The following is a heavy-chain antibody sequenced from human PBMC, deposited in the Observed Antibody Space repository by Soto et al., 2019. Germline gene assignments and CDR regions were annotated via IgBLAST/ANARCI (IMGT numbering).Heavy chain of an antibody. V-gene: IGHV3-30*18. D-gene: IGHD1-26*01. Sequence: QVQLVESGGGVVQPGRSLRLSCAASGFPFSSHGMHWVRQAPGKGLEWVSVISYEGSNKYYADSVKGRFTISRDNSNNTVYLQMSSLRPEDTAMYYCANDGNLYSGTYQGYCGQGTLVTVSS. J-gene: IGHJ4*02. CDR3: ANDGNLYSGTYQGY. CDR2: ISYEGSNK. CDR1: GFPFSSHG.